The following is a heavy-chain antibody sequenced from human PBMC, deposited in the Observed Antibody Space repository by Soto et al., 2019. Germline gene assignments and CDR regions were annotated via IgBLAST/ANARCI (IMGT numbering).Heavy chain of an antibody. V-gene: IGHV1-18*01. CDR1: GYTFISYA. J-gene: IGHJ6*02. CDR3: ARDFLTRISWGGTTAQYSNYGMEV. CDR2: VSPYNGDT. Sequence: ASVKVSCKASGYTFISYALSWVRQAPGQGLEWIGRVSPYNGDTNYAQKFQGRVTITTDTSTNTAYMDLRSLKSDDTAVYFCARDFLTRISWGGTTAQYSNYGMEVWGQGTTVTVSS. D-gene: IGHD3-9*01.